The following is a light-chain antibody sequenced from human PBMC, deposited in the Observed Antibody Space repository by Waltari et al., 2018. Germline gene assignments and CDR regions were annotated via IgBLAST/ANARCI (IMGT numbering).Light chain of an antibody. CDR1: QSLLDSEDGNTY. CDR3: MQALEFPFT. Sequence: VMNQTPLPLPVTLGEPASLSCRSSQSLLDSEDGNTYLEWYLQKPGQSPQLLIYEVSSRASGVPDRFSGSGSDTDFTLKISRVEAEDVGVYYCMQALEFPFTFGPGTKLDI. V-gene: IGKV2-40*01. CDR2: EVS. J-gene: IGKJ3*01.